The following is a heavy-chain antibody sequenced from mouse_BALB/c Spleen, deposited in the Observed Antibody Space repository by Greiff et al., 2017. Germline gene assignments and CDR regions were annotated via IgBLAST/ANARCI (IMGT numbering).Heavy chain of an antibody. D-gene: IGHD1-1*01. J-gene: IGHJ2*01. CDR3: ARDKGTVVATPFDY. Sequence: VQRVESGPGLVAPSQSLSITCTVSGFSLTSYGVHWVRQPPGKGLEWLGVIWAGGSTNYNSALMSRLSISKDNSKSQVFLKMNSLQTDDTAMYYCARDKGTVVATPFDYWGQGTTLTVSS. CDR1: GFSLTSYG. CDR2: IWAGGST. V-gene: IGHV2-9*02.